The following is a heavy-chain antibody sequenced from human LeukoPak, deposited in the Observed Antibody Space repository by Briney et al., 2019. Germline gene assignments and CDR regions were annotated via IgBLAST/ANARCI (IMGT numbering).Heavy chain of an antibody. V-gene: IGHV1-69*13. CDR3: AREYPSIAVAGRAAFDI. CDR1: GGTFSSYA. Sequence: GASVKVSCKASGGTFSSYAISRVRQAPGQGLEWVGGFIPIFGTANYAQKFQGRVTITADESTSTAYMELSSLRSEDTAVYYCAREYPSIAVAGRAAFDIWGQGTMVTVSS. D-gene: IGHD6-19*01. CDR2: FIPIFGTA. J-gene: IGHJ3*02.